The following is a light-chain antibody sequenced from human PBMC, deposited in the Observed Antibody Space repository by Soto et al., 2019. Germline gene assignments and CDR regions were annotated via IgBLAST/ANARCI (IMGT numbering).Light chain of an antibody. CDR1: QRVSSK. CDR3: QQYNDWPPT. V-gene: IGKV3-15*01. J-gene: IGKJ4*01. Sequence: VMTQSPATLSLSPGERATLSCRASQRVSSKLLCYQQKPGQAPRFLMDVACTGATVIPARFRGSGSGTEIILTIDRLQSEDSAVYYDQQYNDWPPTFGGGTKVDIK. CDR2: VAC.